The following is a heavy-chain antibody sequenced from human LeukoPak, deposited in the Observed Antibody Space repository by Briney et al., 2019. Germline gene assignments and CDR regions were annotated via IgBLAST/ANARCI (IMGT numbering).Heavy chain of an antibody. J-gene: IGHJ4*02. CDR1: GYSFTNYW. CDR3: ARLSSGGSCSTISCCALRY. V-gene: IGHV5-51*01. Sequence: GESLKISCMGSGYSFTNYWIGWVRQIPGKGLEWMGIVYPRDSDTRYSPSFQGQVTISADKSISTAYLQWGSLRASDTAMYYCARLSSGGSCSTISCCALRYWGQGTLVTVSS. CDR2: VYPRDSDT. D-gene: IGHD2-2*01.